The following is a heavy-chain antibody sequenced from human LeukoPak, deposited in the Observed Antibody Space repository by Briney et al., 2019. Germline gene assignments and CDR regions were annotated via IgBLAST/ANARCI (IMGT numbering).Heavy chain of an antibody. CDR2: VSYDGGNK. V-gene: IGHV3-30*18. Sequence: WGSLRLSCAASGFTFSSYGIHWVRQAPGKGLEWVAVVSYDGGNKYYADSVKGRFTISRDNSQNTVYLQMNSLRAEDTAVYYCAKRAGQYGMDVWGQGTTVTVSS. CDR3: AKRAGQYGMDV. CDR1: GFTFSSYG. D-gene: IGHD4/OR15-4a*01. J-gene: IGHJ6*02.